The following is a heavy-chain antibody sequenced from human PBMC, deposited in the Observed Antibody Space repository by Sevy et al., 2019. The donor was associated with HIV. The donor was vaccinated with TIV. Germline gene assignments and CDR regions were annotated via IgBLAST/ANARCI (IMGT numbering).Heavy chain of an antibody. D-gene: IGHD2-8*01. V-gene: IGHV3-23*01. J-gene: IGHJ4*02. CDR1: GFTFSKYS. CDR2: LSFGCGEI. Sequence: GGSLRLSCAASGFTFSKYSMSWVRQPPGKGLEWVSTLSFGCGEINHADSVKGRFTISRDNSKNSLYLQMSNLRAEDTAVYYCAREGCTKPHDYWGQRTLVTVSS. CDR3: AREGCTKPHDY.